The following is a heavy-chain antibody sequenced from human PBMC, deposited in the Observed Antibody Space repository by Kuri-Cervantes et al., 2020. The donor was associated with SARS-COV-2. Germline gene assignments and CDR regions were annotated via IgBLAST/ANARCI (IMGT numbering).Heavy chain of an antibody. D-gene: IGHD2-2*01. CDR1: GGTFNNCA. CDR3: ARDEYRYCSSTSCYV. V-gene: IGHV1-69*11. CDR2: IIPMLGTP. J-gene: IGHJ4*02. Sequence: SVKVSCKASGGTFNNCAINWVRQAPGQGLEWMGRIIPMLGTPNYAQKFQDRVTITADESTSTAYMELSSLRSEDTAVYYCARDEYRYCSSTSCYVWGQGTLVTVSS.